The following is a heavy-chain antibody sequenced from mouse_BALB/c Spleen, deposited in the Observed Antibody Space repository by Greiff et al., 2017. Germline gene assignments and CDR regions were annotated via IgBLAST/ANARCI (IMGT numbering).Heavy chain of an antibody. Sequence: VQLKESGPELVKPGASVKMSCTASGYTFTSYVMHWVKQKPGQGLEWIGYINPYNDGTKYNEKFKGKATLTSDKSSSTAYMELSSLTSEDSAVYDCARRYYGNYYAMDYWGQGTSVTVSS. CDR1: GYTFTSYV. J-gene: IGHJ4*01. D-gene: IGHD2-1*01. CDR3: ARRYYGNYYAMDY. V-gene: IGHV1-14*01. CDR2: INPYNDGT.